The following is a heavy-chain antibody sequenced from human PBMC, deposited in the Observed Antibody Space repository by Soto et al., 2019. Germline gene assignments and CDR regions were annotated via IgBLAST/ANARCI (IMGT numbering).Heavy chain of an antibody. D-gene: IGHD4-17*01. CDR3: ARVAEMGTVTEGYYYYMDV. J-gene: IGHJ6*03. Sequence: QVQLVQSGAEVKKPGSSVKVSCKASGDTFSNHTISWVRQAPEQGLEWMRRIIPILGVANYAQKFQGRVTITADKSTTTAYMELRSLRSADTAVYYCARVAEMGTVTEGYYYYMDVWGKGTTVTVSS. CDR1: GDTFSNHT. V-gene: IGHV1-69*04. CDR2: IIPILGVA.